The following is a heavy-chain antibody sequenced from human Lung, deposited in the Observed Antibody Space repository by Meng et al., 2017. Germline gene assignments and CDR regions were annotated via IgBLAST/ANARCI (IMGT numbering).Heavy chain of an antibody. Sequence: GESLKISCAASGFTFSSYAMSWVRQAPGKGLEWVSVISGSGGSTYYADSVKGRFTISRDNSKNRLYLQMNYLRAEDTAVYYCAAHDSSGYYYVDGGQGTLVTVSS. J-gene: IGHJ4*02. D-gene: IGHD3-22*01. CDR2: ISGSGGST. V-gene: IGHV3-23*01. CDR3: AAHDSSGYYYVD. CDR1: GFTFSSYA.